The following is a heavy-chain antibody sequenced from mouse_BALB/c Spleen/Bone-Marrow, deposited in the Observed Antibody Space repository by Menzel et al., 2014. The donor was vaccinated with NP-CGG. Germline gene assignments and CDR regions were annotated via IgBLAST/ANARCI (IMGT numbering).Heavy chain of an antibody. J-gene: IGHJ3*01. V-gene: IGHV5-9-2*01. CDR3: ARHAYYDQTEVSFVY. D-gene: IGHD2-4*01. CDR2: ISGGGSYT. CDR1: GFTFSNYG. Sequence: EVNVVESGGGLVKSGGSLKLSCAASGFTFSNYGMSWVRQTPEKRLEWVATISGGGSYTFYSDSVKGRFTISRDNAKNNLSLQLSSLRSEDTALYYCARHAYYDQTEVSFVYWGQGTLVTVSA.